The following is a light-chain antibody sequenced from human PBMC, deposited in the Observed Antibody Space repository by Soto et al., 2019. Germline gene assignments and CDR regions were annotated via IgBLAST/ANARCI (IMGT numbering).Light chain of an antibody. CDR1: QSVSSSY. Sequence: EIVLTQSPATLSLSPGERATLSCGASQSVSSSYLAWYQQKPGLAPRLLIYDASSRATGIPDRFSDSGSGTDFTLTISRLEPEDFAVYYCQQYGSSLPYTFGQGTKLEIK. V-gene: IGKV3D-20*01. J-gene: IGKJ2*01. CDR2: DAS. CDR3: QQYGSSLPYT.